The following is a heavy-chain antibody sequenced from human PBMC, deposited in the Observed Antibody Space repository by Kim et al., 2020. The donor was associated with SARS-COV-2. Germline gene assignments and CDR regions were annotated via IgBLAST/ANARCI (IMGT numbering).Heavy chain of an antibody. V-gene: IGHV1-24*01. CDR1: GYMLTELS. D-gene: IGHD6-19*01. CDR2: FDPEDGET. Sequence: ASVKVSCKVSGYMLTELSMHWGRQAPGNGLEWMGGFDPEDGETIYAQKFQGRITMTEDTSTDTAYMELSGLRSEDTAVYYCATGVAVAGRSSDYYYYYGMDVWRQGTTVTVSS. CDR3: ATGVAVAGRSSDYYYYYGMDV. J-gene: IGHJ6*02.